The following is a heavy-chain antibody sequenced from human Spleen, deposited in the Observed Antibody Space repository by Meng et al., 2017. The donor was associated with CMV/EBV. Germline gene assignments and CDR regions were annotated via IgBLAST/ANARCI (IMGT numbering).Heavy chain of an antibody. CDR1: GFTFSDYA. D-gene: IGHD6-6*01. CDR2: VSGSGAST. Sequence: GGSLRLSCVASGFTFSDYAMSWVRQAPGKGLEWVSGVSGSGASTYYASSVRGRFTISRDNSKNTLHLQMNSLRAEDTAVYHCAKGFSKYSTQNYFDPWGQGTLVTVSS. V-gene: IGHV3-23*01. CDR3: AKGFSKYSTQNYFDP. J-gene: IGHJ5*02.